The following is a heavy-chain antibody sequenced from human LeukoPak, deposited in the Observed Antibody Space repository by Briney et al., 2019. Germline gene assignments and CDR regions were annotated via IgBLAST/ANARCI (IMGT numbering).Heavy chain of an antibody. CDR1: GFTVSSNY. Sequence: GGSLRLSCAASGFTVSSNYMSWVRQAPGKGLEWVSVIYSGGSTYYADSVKGRFTISRDNAKNSLYLQMNSLRAEDTAVYYCARDLPDYYDSSGTDYWGQGTLVTVSS. V-gene: IGHV3-53*01. CDR2: IYSGGST. CDR3: ARDLPDYYDSSGTDY. D-gene: IGHD3-22*01. J-gene: IGHJ4*02.